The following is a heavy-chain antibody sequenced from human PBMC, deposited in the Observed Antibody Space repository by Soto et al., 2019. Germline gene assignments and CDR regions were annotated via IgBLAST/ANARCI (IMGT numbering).Heavy chain of an antibody. CDR2: INQDGSEK. D-gene: IGHD4-4*01. CDR3: ARDYSNPRGRFDP. J-gene: IGHJ5*02. CDR1: GFTSSGYW. V-gene: IGHV3-7*01. Sequence: PVGSLRLSCGVSGFTSSGYWMTWVRQAPGKGLEWVANINQDGSEKYYVDSVKGRFTISRDNAKNSLYLQMNSLRAEDTAIYYCARDYSNPRGRFDPWGQGT.